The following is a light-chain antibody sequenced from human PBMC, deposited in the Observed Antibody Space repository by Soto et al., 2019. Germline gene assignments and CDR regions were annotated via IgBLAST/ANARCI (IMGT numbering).Light chain of an antibody. CDR3: QQYDNSLFT. J-gene: IGKJ5*01. CDR1: QSVSNYY. CDR2: GAS. V-gene: IGKV3-20*01. Sequence: EIVLTQSPGTLSLSPGERATLSCRASQSVSNYYLAWYQQKLGQAPRLLIFGASSRATGIPDRFSGSGSGTDFTLTISRLEPDYFAVYYCQQYDNSLFTFGQGTRLEIK.